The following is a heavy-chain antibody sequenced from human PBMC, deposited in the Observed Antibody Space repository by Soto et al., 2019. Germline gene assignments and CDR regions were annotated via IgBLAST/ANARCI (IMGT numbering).Heavy chain of an antibody. CDR2: IIPIFGTA. Sequence: SVKVSCKASGGTFSSYAISWVRQAPGQGLEWMGGIIPIFGTAHYAQKFQGRVTITADESTSTAYIELSSLRSEDTAVYYCGREAGRVGATRWFDHWGQGTLVTVSS. D-gene: IGHD1-26*01. J-gene: IGHJ5*02. CDR1: GGTFSSYA. CDR3: GREAGRVGATRWFDH. V-gene: IGHV1-69*13.